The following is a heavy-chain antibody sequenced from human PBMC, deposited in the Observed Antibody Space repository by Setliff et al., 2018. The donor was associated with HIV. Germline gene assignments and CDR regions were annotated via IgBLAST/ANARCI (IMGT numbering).Heavy chain of an antibody. D-gene: IGHD3-3*01. J-gene: IGHJ5*02. CDR3: ASWGVPRDAFDIWSGYRFLGFDP. CDR1: GITFSSYW. Sequence: GGSLRLSCVASGITFSSYWMSWVRQAPGKGLEWVANRKQDGSERSYVDSVKGRFTIARDNAKHSLYLQMNSRRVDDTAVYFCASWGVPRDAFDIWSGYRFLGFDPWGQGTLFTVSS. CDR2: RKQDGSER. V-gene: IGHV3-7*01.